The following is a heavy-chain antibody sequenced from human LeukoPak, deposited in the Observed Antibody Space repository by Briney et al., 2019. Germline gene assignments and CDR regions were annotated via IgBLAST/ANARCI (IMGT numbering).Heavy chain of an antibody. V-gene: IGHV3-23*01. CDR3: AKGIAVAVYYFDY. D-gene: IGHD6-19*01. Sequence: GGSLRLSCAASGFTFSSYAMSWVRQAPGKGVEWVSAISGSGGSTYYADSVKGRFTISRDNSKNTLYLQMNSLRAEDTAVYYCAKGIAVAVYYFDYWGQGTLVTVSS. CDR2: ISGSGGST. J-gene: IGHJ4*02. CDR1: GFTFSSYA.